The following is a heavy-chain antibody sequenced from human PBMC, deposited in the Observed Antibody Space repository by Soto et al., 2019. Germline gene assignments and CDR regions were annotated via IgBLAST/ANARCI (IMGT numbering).Heavy chain of an antibody. Sequence: QVQLQESGPGLVKPSQTLSLTCTVSGGSISSGGYFWSWIRQHPGKGLEWIGDINYSGSTYSNPSLKSRVTISVDTSKNQFSLKLSSVTAADTAVYYCARDILVWFGELTPRAHDAFDVWGQGTMVTVSS. CDR1: GGSISSGGYF. V-gene: IGHV4-31*03. D-gene: IGHD3-10*01. CDR2: INYSGST. J-gene: IGHJ3*01. CDR3: ARDILVWFGELTPRAHDAFDV.